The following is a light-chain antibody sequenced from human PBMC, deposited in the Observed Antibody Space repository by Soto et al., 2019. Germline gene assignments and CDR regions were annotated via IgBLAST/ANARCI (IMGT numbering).Light chain of an antibody. CDR1: QSVSNNY. CDR2: GAS. Sequence: EIVLTQSPGTLSLSAGERATLSCRSSQSVSNNYLAWYQQKPGQAPRLLIYGASNRATGIPARFSGSGSGTDFTLTISRLEPEDFAVYYCQQYGSSPLTFGGGTKVDIK. CDR3: QQYGSSPLT. J-gene: IGKJ4*01. V-gene: IGKV3-20*01.